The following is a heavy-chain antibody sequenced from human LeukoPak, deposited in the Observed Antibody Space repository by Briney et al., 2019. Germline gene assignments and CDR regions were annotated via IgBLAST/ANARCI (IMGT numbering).Heavy chain of an antibody. D-gene: IGHD4-17*01. CDR3: AGGGHGDYYFDY. CDR1: GFSFSSYD. V-gene: IGHV3-48*03. CDR2: ISSSGRTI. Sequence: GGSLRLSCAASGFSFSSYDMNWVRQAPGKGLEGISYISSSGRTIYDADSVKGRFTISRDNAKNSLYLQMNGLRAEDMALYYCAGGGHGDYYFDYWGQGTLVTASS. J-gene: IGHJ4*02.